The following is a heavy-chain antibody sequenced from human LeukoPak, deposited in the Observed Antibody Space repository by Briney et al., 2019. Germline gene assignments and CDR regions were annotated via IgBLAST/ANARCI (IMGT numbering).Heavy chain of an antibody. CDR1: GYTFTSYG. CDR2: ISAYNGNT. CDR3: ATVHWLFPNNAY. J-gene: IGHJ4*02. V-gene: IGHV1-18*01. D-gene: IGHD3-9*01. Sequence: ASVKVSCKASGYTFTSYGISWVRQAPGQGLEWMGWISAYNGNTNYAQKLQGRVTMTTDTSTSTAYMELRSLRSDDRAVYYCATVHWLFPNNAYWGQGTLVTVSS.